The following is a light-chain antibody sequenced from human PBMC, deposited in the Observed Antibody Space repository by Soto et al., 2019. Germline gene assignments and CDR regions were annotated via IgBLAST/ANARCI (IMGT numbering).Light chain of an antibody. CDR3: QQSYTAPLT. Sequence: DIQMTQSPSPLSASVGDRVTITCRASQSISTYLNWYQQKPGKAPNLLIFAASTLQSGVPSRFSGSGSGTDFTLTIRSLQPEDFATYYCQQSYTAPLTFGGGTKVDIK. V-gene: IGKV1-39*01. CDR2: AAS. J-gene: IGKJ4*01. CDR1: QSISTY.